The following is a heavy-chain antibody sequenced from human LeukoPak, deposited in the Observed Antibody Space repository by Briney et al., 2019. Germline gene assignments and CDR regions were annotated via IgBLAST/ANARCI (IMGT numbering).Heavy chain of an antibody. J-gene: IGHJ3*02. V-gene: IGHV3-53*01. Sequence: GGSLRLSCAASGFTVSSNYMSWVRQAPGKGLEWVSVIYSGGSTYYADSVKGRFTISRDNSKNTLYLQMNSLRAEDTAVYYCARHSYSGYYDAFDIWGQGTMVTVSS. D-gene: IGHD3-22*01. CDR1: GFTVSSNY. CDR3: ARHSYSGYYDAFDI. CDR2: IYSGGST.